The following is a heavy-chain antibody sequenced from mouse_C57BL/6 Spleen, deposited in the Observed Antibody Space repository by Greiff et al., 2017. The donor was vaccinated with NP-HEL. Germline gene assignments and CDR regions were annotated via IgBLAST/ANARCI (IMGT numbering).Heavy chain of an antibody. J-gene: IGHJ3*01. V-gene: IGHV1-55*01. CDR3: ASPYYYGSSYGGFAY. D-gene: IGHD1-1*01. CDR2: IYPGSGST. Sequence: QVQLQQPGAELVKPGASVKMSCKASGYTFTSYWITWVKQRPGQGLEWIGDIYPGSGSTNYNEKFKSKATLTVDTSSSTAYMQLSSLTSEDSAVYYCASPYYYGSSYGGFAYWGQGTLVTVSA. CDR1: GYTFTSYW.